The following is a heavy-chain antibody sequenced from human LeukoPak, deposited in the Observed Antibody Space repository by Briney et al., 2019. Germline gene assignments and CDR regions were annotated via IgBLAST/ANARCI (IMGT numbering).Heavy chain of an antibody. CDR1: GYNFTTYW. CDR2: IYPEDSDT. V-gene: IGHV5-51*01. J-gene: IGHJ4*02. Sequence: GESLEISCKGSGYNFTTYWIGWVRQMPGKGLEWVAIIYPEDSDTRYSPSFQGQVTISADKSISTAYLQWSSLKASDTAMYYCARQFGVVGVSFYWGQGTLVTVSS. D-gene: IGHD3-16*01. CDR3: ARQFGVVGVSFY.